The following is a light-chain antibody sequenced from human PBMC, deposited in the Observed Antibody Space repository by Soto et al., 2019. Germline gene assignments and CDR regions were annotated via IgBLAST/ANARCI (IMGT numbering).Light chain of an antibody. CDR2: DAS. J-gene: IGKJ5*01. CDR1: QSVSSD. V-gene: IGKV3-11*01. Sequence: PPGERATLSCRASQSVSSDLAWYQQKPGQAPRLLMYDASNRATGIPARFSGSGSGTDFTLTISSLEPEDFAVYYCQQRSNWPPSFGQGTRLE. CDR3: QQRSNWPPS.